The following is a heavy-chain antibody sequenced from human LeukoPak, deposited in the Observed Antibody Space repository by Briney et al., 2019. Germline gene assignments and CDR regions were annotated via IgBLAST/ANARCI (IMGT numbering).Heavy chain of an antibody. CDR2: INHSGST. Sequence: NPSETLSLTCAVYGGSFSGYYWSWIRQPPGKGLEWIGEINHSGSTNYNPSLKSRVTISVDTSKNQFSLKLNSVTAADTAFYYCARSYGYSSSWCGSDWFDPWGQGTLVTVSS. CDR1: GGSFSGYY. V-gene: IGHV4-34*01. J-gene: IGHJ5*02. CDR3: ARSYGYSSSWCGSDWFDP. D-gene: IGHD6-13*01.